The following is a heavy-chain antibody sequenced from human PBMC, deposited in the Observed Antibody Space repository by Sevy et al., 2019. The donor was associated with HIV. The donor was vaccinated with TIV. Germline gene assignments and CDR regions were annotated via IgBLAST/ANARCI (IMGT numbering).Heavy chain of an antibody. Sequence: GGSLRLSCAASGFTFSSYWMSWVRQAPGKGLEWVANIKQDGSEKYYVDSVKGRFTISRDNAKNLLYLQMNSLRAEDTAVYYCARVYYYDSSGYYPGDWFDPWGQGTLVTVSS. D-gene: IGHD3-22*01. V-gene: IGHV3-7*01. CDR1: GFTFSSYW. CDR2: IKQDGSEK. J-gene: IGHJ5*02. CDR3: ARVYYYDSSGYYPGDWFDP.